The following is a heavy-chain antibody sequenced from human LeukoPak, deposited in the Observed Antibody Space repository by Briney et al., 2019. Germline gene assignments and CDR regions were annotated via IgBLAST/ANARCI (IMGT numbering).Heavy chain of an antibody. V-gene: IGHV1-3*01. CDR1: GYTFTSYA. Sequence: ASVKVSCKASGYTFTSYAMHWVRQAPGQRLEWMGWINAGNGNTKYSQKFQGRVTITRDTSASTAYMELSSLRSEDTAVYYCAKDRGLHRYFDYWGQGTLVTVSS. D-gene: IGHD4-11*01. CDR2: INAGNGNT. J-gene: IGHJ4*02. CDR3: AKDRGLHRYFDY.